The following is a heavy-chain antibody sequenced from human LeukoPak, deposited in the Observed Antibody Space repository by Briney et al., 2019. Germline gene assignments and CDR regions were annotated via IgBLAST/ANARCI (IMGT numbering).Heavy chain of an antibody. CDR2: ISGSGDNA. CDR3: GQVEATLSYYYYGMDV. CDR1: GFTFSSYA. D-gene: IGHD1-26*01. Sequence: PGGSLRLSCAASGFTFSSYAMTWVRQTPGKGLEWVAAISGSGDNAYYADSVKGRFTVSRDNSKSTLYLQMNSLRDDDAALYAKGQVEATLSYYYYGMDVRGQGTTVTVSS. V-gene: IGHV3-23*01. J-gene: IGHJ6*02.